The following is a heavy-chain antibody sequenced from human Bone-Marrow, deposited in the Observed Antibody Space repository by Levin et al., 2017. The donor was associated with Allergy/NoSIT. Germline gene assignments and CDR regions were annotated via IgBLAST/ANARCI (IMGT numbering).Heavy chain of an antibody. CDR3: AKGMWLSTAVAYFFDY. V-gene: IGHV3-23*01. CDR1: GFTFSSYA. CDR2: ISGTGAKT. D-gene: IGHD5-18*01. Sequence: AGGSLRLSCAASGFTFSSYAMSWVRQAPGKGPEWVATISGTGAKTTYADSVKGRFTISRDNSKNTVSLQLNSLRAEDTAVYSCAKGMWLSTAVAYFFDYWGQGTLVTVSS. J-gene: IGHJ4*02.